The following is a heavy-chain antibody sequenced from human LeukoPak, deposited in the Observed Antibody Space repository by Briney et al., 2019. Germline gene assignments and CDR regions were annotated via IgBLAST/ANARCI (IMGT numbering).Heavy chain of an antibody. Sequence: GSLRLSCAASGFTFSKYWMLWVRQAPGKGLESVSRINTDGTVTTYADSVKGLFTVSRDNADNTMFLQMNSVRDEDTAVYYCATKQWLAPPPDSWGQGTPVTVSS. J-gene: IGHJ4*02. CDR3: ATKQWLAPPPDS. CDR2: INTDGTVT. V-gene: IGHV3-74*01. CDR1: GFTFSKYW. D-gene: IGHD6-19*01.